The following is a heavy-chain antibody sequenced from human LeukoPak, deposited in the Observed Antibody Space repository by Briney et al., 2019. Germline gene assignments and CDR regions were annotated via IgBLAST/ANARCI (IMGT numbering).Heavy chain of an antibody. Sequence: GRSLRLSCAASGFTFSSYAMHWVRQAPGKGLEWVAVISYDGSNKYYADSVKGRFTISRDNSKNTLYLQMNSLRAEDTAVYYCARSAYSSGSPFDYWGQGTLVTVSP. V-gene: IGHV3-30-3*01. J-gene: IGHJ4*02. CDR2: ISYDGSNK. CDR1: GFTFSSYA. D-gene: IGHD6-19*01. CDR3: ARSAYSSGSPFDY.